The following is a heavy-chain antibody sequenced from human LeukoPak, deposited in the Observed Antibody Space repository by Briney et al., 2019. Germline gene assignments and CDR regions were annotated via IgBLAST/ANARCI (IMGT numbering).Heavy chain of an antibody. J-gene: IGHJ4*02. CDR1: GFTFDDYG. D-gene: IGHD6-19*01. V-gene: IGHV3-20*04. Sequence: PGGSLRLSCAASGFTFDDYGMSWVRQAPGKGLEWVSGINWNGGSTGHADSVKGRFTISRDNAKNSLYLQMNSLRAEDTALYYCARSSGWYFAFGDYDYWGQGTLVTVSS. CDR2: INWNGGST. CDR3: ARSSGWYFAFGDYDY.